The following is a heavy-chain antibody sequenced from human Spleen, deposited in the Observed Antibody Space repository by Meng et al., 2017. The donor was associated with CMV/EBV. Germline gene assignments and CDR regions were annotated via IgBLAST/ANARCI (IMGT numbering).Heavy chain of an antibody. J-gene: IGHJ5*02. Sequence: VQRQRGGAGLLKPSEALPLTCAVYGGSFSGYYWSWIRQPPGKGLEWIGEINHSGSTNYNPSLKSRVTISVDTSKNQFSLKLSSVTAADTAVYYCARGLSSWYNWFDPWGQGTLVTVSS. V-gene: IGHV4-34*01. CDR1: GGSFSGYY. CDR3: ARGLSSWYNWFDP. D-gene: IGHD6-13*01. CDR2: INHSGST.